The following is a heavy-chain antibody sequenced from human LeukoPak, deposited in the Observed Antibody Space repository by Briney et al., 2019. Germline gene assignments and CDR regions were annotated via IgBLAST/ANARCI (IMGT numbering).Heavy chain of an antibody. V-gene: IGHV3-43*01. CDR3: AKALGYNWNDAPYFDY. J-gene: IGHJ4*02. Sequence: GGSLRLSCAASGFTFDDYTMHWVRQAPGKGLEWVSLISWDGYSTYYADSVKGRFTISRDNSKNSLYLQMNSLRAEDTALYYCAKALGYNWNDAPYFDYWGQGTLVTVSS. D-gene: IGHD1-1*01. CDR2: ISWDGYST. CDR1: GFTFDDYT.